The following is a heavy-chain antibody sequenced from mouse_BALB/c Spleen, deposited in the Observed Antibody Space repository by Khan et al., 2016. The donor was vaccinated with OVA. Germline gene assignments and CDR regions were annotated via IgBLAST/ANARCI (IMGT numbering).Heavy chain of an antibody. J-gene: IGHJ3*01. D-gene: IGHD4-1*01. V-gene: IGHV5-6*01. CDR2: ISSDCDYT. CDR3: ASHVTGSFAY. Sequence: EVELVESGGDLVKPGVSLKLSCAASGFTFTSYSMSWVRQTPDKRLEWVATISSDCDYTNFTDSVKERFTISRDNSKNTLNLQMSSLKSEDTALYYCASHVTGSFAYWGQGTLVTVSA. CDR1: GFTFTSYS.